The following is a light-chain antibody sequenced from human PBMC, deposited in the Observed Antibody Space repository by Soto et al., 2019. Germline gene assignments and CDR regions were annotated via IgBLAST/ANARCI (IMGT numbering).Light chain of an antibody. CDR1: QSVSSN. CDR3: QQYNNWPIT. J-gene: IGKJ5*01. Sequence: EIVMTQSPATLSVSPGERATLSCRASQSVSSNLAWYQQKRGQAPRLLIYGASTRATGIPVRFSGSGSGTDFTLTISSLQSEDFAVYYCQQYNNWPITFGQGTRLEIK. CDR2: GAS. V-gene: IGKV3-15*01.